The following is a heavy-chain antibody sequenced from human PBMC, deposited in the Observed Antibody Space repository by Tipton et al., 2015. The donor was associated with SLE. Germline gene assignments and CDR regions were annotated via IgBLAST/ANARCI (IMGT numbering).Heavy chain of an antibody. CDR2: IYYSGST. CDR1: GGSISSYY. D-gene: IGHD6-6*01. V-gene: IGHV4-59*01. Sequence: TLSLTCTVSGGSISSYYWSWIRQPPGKGLELIGYIYYSGSTNYNPSLKSRVTISVDTSKNQFSLKLSSVTAADTAVYYCARSRKYPYYMDVWGKGTTVTVSS. J-gene: IGHJ6*03. CDR3: ARSRKYPYYMDV.